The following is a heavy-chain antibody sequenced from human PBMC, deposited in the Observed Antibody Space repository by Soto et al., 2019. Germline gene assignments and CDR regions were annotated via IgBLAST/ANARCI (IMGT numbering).Heavy chain of an antibody. CDR2: ISGSGGST. V-gene: IGHV3-23*01. CDR1: GFTFSSYA. D-gene: IGHD6-19*01. Sequence: EVQLLESGGGLVQPGGSLRLSCAASGFTFSSYAMNWVRQAPGKGLEWVSVISGSGGSTYYADSVKGRFTISRDNSKKALYLQMNSLGAEGTAVYYCARRSSGAYFDYWGQGTLVTVSS. CDR3: ARRSSGAYFDY. J-gene: IGHJ4*02.